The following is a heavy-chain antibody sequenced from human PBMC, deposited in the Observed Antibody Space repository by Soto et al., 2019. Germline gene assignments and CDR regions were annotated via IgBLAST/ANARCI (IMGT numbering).Heavy chain of an antibody. CDR1: GFTFSSYS. D-gene: IGHD3-3*01. CDR3: ARDGQDDFWSGDNWFDP. Sequence: GGSLRLSCAASGFTFSSYSVNWVRQAPGKGLEWVSYISSSSSTIYYADSVKGRFTISRDNAKNSLYLQMNSLRAEDTAVYYCARDGQDDFWSGDNWFDPWGQGTLVTVSS. V-gene: IGHV3-48*01. CDR2: ISSSSSTI. J-gene: IGHJ5*02.